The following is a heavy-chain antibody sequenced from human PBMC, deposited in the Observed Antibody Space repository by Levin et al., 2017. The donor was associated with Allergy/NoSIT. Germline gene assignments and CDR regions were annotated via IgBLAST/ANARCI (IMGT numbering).Heavy chain of an antibody. J-gene: IGHJ3*02. CDR2: IKSQADGGTV. CDR1: GFTFNNAW. V-gene: IGHV3-15*01. Sequence: KSGGSLRLSCAASGFTFNNAWMNWVRQAPGKGLEWVGRIKSQADGGTVDIAAPVKGRFSISRDDSKNTLYLHMNSLETEDTAVYYCSPYYVWGSYRYAFDIWGVGTMVTVSS. D-gene: IGHD3-16*02. CDR3: SPYYVWGSYRYAFDI.